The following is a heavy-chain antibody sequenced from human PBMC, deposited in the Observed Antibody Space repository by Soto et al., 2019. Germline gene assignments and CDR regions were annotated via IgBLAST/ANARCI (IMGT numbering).Heavy chain of an antibody. CDR2: ISTYSGDT. J-gene: IGHJ5*02. CDR3: ARHHGPTTSENWFDP. CDR1: GYTFFTYD. V-gene: IGHV1-18*01. D-gene: IGHD5-12*01. Sequence: QVHMVQSGVEVKTPGASVKVSCQASGYTFFTYDISWVRQAPGQGLEWMGWISTYSGDTKYAQKFQGRVTMNPDTSTTTAYLELRSLRSDDTAVYYCARHHGPTTSENWFDPWDQGTLVTVSS.